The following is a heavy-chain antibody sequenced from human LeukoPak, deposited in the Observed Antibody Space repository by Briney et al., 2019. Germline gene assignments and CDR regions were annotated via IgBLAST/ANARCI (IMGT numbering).Heavy chain of an antibody. CDR3: VREGPRGLAFDI. J-gene: IGHJ3*02. D-gene: IGHD3/OR15-3a*01. Sequence: GGSLRLSCAASGFTFSSYAMSWVRQAPGKGLEWVSAVSGSGGSTYYADSVKGRFTISRDNSKNTLYLQMNGLRVEDTAVYYCVREGPRGLAFDIWGQGTMVTVSS. V-gene: IGHV3-23*01. CDR1: GFTFSSYA. CDR2: VSGSGGST.